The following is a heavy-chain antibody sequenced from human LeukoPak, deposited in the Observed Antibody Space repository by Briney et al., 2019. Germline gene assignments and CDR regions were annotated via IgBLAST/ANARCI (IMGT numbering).Heavy chain of an antibody. V-gene: IGHV4-34*01. D-gene: IGHD2-2*01. CDR3: ARASVVVPAAIASSDTTIYYFDY. J-gene: IGHJ4*02. Sequence: SETLSLTCAVYGGSFSGYYWSWIRQPPVKGLEWIGEINHSGSTNYNPSLKSRVTISVDTSKNQFSLKLSSVTAADTAVYYCARASVVVPAAIASSDTTIYYFDYWGQGTLVTVSS. CDR2: INHSGST. CDR1: GGSFSGYY.